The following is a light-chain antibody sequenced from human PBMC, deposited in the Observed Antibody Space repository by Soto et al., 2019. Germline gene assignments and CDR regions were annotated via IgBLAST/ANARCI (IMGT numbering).Light chain of an antibody. J-gene: IGLJ3*02. CDR1: SSNIGAGFD. Sequence: QSVLTQPPSVSGAPGQRITISCTGSSSNIGAGFDVFWYQQFPGTAPKLLMYGNGNRPSGVPDRFSGSKSGTSASLAITGLQADDEGDYYCQSYDNRLQWVFGGGTKVTVL. CDR2: GNG. CDR3: QSYDNRLQWV. V-gene: IGLV1-40*01.